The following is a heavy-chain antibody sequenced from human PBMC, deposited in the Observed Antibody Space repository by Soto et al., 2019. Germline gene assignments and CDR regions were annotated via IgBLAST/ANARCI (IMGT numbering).Heavy chain of an antibody. V-gene: IGHV4-4*07. CDR2: IYTSGST. CDR3: ASYVTRMNTAFDF. D-gene: IGHD5-18*01. J-gene: IGHJ5*01. Sequence: YDGIWIRKNEGKGLEWIGRIYTSGSTNYNPSLKSRVTMSVDTSKNEFSLKLSSVTAADTDVYYCASYVTRMNTAFDFW. CDR1: YD.